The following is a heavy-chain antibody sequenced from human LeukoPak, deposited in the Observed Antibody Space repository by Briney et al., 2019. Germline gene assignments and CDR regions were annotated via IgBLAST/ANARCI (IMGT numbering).Heavy chain of an antibody. V-gene: IGHV1-2*02. CDR2: INPNSGGT. D-gene: IGHD3-3*01. CDR3: ARDAIPYDFWSGYYVNWFDP. CDR1: GYTFTGYY. Sequence: GASVKVSCKASGYTFTGYYMHWVRQAPGQGLEWKGWINPNSGGTNYAQKFQGRVTMTRDTSISTAYMELSRLRSDDTAVYYCARDAIPYDFWSGYYVNWFDPWGQGTLVTVSS. J-gene: IGHJ5*02.